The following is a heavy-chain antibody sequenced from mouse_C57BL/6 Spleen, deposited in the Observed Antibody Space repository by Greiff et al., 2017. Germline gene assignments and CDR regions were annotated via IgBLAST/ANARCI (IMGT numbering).Heavy chain of an antibody. J-gene: IGHJ4*01. V-gene: IGHV1-55*01. D-gene: IGHD1-1*01. CDR2: IYPGSGST. CDR3: ARSLYYGSSPDYYAMYY. CDR1: GYTFTSYW. Sequence: QVQLQQPGAELVKPGASVKMSCKASGYTFTSYWITWVKQRPGQGLEWIGDIYPGSGSTNYNEKFKSKATLTVDTSSSTAYMQLSSLTSEDSAVYYCARSLYYGSSPDYYAMYYGGQGTSVTVSS.